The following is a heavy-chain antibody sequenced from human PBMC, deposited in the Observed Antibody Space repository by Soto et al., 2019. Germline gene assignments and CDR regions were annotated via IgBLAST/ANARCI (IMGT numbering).Heavy chain of an antibody. Sequence: ESGGGLIQPGGSLRLSCAVSGLTVSGKKYVAWVRQAPGKGLEWVSGFYDLDGTYYADSLKGRFTTSGDSSRTIVYLQMNGLRPEDTAVYYCATWHLQEHAYDVWGQGTTVTVSP. D-gene: IGHD4-4*01. J-gene: IGHJ3*01. CDR2: FYDLDGT. V-gene: IGHV3-53*01. CDR1: GLTVSGKKY. CDR3: ATWHLQEHAYDV.